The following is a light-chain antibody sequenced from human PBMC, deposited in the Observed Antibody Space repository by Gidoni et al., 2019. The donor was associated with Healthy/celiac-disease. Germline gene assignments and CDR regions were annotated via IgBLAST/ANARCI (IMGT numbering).Light chain of an antibody. J-gene: IGKJ1*01. V-gene: IGKV2-28*01. CDR1: QSLLHSNGYNY. CDR3: MQALQTRLT. CDR2: LGS. Sequence: DIVMTQSPLSLPVTPGEPASISCRSSQSLLHSNGYNYLDWYLQKPGQSPQLLIYLGSNRASGGPDRFSGSGSGTDFTLKISRVEAEDVRVYYCMQALQTRLTFGQGTKVEIK.